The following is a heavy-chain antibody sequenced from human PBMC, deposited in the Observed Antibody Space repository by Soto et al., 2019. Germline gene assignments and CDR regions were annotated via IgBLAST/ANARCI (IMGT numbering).Heavy chain of an antibody. J-gene: IGHJ4*02. CDR1: GYTFTSYG. Sequence: VASVKVSCKASGYTFTSYGISWVRQAPGQGLEWMGWISAYNGNTNYAQKLQGRVTMTTDTSTSTAYMELRSLRSDDTAVYYCARDLPRKNIVVVVAASFDYWGQGTLVTVS. D-gene: IGHD2-15*01. V-gene: IGHV1-18*01. CDR3: ARDLPRKNIVVVVAASFDY. CDR2: ISAYNGNT.